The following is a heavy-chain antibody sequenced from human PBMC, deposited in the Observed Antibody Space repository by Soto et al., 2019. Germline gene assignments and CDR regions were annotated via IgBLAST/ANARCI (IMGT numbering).Heavy chain of an antibody. V-gene: IGHV4-34*01. CDR2: TNHSGST. CDR1: GWSFSGYY. Sequence: TLSLTCAVYGWSFSGYYWIWIRQPPGKGLEWIGETNHSGSTNYNPSLKSRVTISVDTSKNQFSLKLSSVTAADTAVYYCARGQGGGYDYYYYYGMDVWGQGTTVTVSS. D-gene: IGHD5-12*01. CDR3: ARGQGGGYDYYYYYGMDV. J-gene: IGHJ6*02.